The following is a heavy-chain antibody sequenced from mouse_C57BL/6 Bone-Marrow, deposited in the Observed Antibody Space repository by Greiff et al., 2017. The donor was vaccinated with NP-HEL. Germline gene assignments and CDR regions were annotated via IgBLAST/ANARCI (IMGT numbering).Heavy chain of an antibody. Sequence: EVKVVESGGDLVKPGGSLKLSCAASGFTFSSYGTSWVRQTPDKRLEWVATISSGGSYTYYPDSVKGRFTISRDNAKNTLYLQMSSLKSEDTAMYYCARATIVTIRAMDYWGQGTSVTVSS. D-gene: IGHD2-5*01. CDR1: GFTFSSYG. CDR3: ARATIVTIRAMDY. V-gene: IGHV5-6*01. J-gene: IGHJ4*01. CDR2: ISSGGSYT.